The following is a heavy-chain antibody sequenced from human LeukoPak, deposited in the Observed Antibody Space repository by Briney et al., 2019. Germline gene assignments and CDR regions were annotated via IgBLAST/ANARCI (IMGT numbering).Heavy chain of an antibody. CDR3: ARTKKVDYGGYENYFDY. J-gene: IGHJ4*02. Sequence: PSETLSLTCTVSGGSISSYYWSWIRQPPGKGLEWIGYIYYSGSTNYNPSLKSRVTISVDTSKNQFSLKLSSVTAADTAVYYCARTKKVDYGGYENYFDYWGQGTLVTVSS. CDR2: IYYSGST. D-gene: IGHD4-17*01. V-gene: IGHV4-59*01. CDR1: GGSISSYY.